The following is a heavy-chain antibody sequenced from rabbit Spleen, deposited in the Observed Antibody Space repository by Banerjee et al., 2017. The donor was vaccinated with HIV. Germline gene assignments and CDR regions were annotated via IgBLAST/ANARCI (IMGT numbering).Heavy chain of an antibody. J-gene: IGHJ4*01. Sequence: QSLEESGGDLVKPGASLTLTCKASGFTISSDYYMCWVRQAPGKGLEWIGCIGTSTGSTYYASWAKGRFTISKTSSTTVTLQMPSLTAADTATYFCARDVGYSNSNYADLNLWGPGTLVTVS. V-gene: IGHV1S40*01. D-gene: IGHD7-1*01. CDR3: ARDVGYSNSNYADLNL. CDR2: IGTSTGST. CDR1: GFTISSDYY.